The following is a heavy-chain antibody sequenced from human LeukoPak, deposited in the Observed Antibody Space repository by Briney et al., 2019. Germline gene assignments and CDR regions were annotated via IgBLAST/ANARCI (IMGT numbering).Heavy chain of an antibody. Sequence: SETLSLTCTVSGVSISSDSWSWIRQPAGKGLEGIVHISNPGSTKYNPSPKSRVTMSVDTSKNQFSLKLSSVTAADTAFYYCTRDLTYYYDNSGYYQESHYFDYWGQGTLVTVSS. J-gene: IGHJ4*02. D-gene: IGHD3-22*01. CDR2: ISNPGST. CDR3: TRDLTYYYDNSGYYQESHYFDY. CDR1: GVSISSDS. V-gene: IGHV4-4*07.